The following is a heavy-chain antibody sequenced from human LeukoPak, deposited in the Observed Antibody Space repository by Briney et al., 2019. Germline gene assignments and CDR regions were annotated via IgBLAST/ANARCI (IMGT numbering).Heavy chain of an antibody. Sequence: GGSLRLSCAASGFTFSSYAMSWVRRAPGKGLEWVSAISGSGGSTYYADSVKGRFTISRDNSKNTLYLQMNSLRAEDTAVYYCAKDKNSGYSYGFFDYWGQGTLVTVSS. CDR3: AKDKNSGYSYGFFDY. CDR2: ISGSGGST. V-gene: IGHV3-23*01. D-gene: IGHD5-18*01. J-gene: IGHJ4*02. CDR1: GFTFSSYA.